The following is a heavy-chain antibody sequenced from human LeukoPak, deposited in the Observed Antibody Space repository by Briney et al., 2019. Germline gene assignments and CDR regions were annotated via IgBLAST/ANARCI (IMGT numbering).Heavy chain of an antibody. CDR2: IIPILGIA. V-gene: IGHV1-69*04. CDR1: GGTFSSYA. D-gene: IGHD5-24*01. CDR3: AREEAGDGYNSQRLDY. Sequence: SVKVSCKASGGTFSSYAISWVRQAPGQGLEWMGRIIPILGIANYAQKFQGRVTITADKSTSTAYMELSSLRSEDTAVYYCAREEAGDGYNSQRLDYWGQGTLVTVYS. J-gene: IGHJ4*02.